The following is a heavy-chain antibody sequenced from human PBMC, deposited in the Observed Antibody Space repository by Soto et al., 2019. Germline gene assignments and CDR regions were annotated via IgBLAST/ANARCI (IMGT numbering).Heavy chain of an antibody. D-gene: IGHD5-18*01. V-gene: IGHV4-59*01. CDR2: IYYSGN. CDR3: ALGGYNYGRPFDF. CDR1: GGSISTFH. J-gene: IGHJ4*02. Sequence: SDTLSLTFNVSGGSISTFHLSWIRQPPGKGLEWIGYIYYSGNYYNPSLTSRVSMSLDKSKNQFSLHLKSVTAADTALYFCALGGYNYGRPFDFWGQGTRVTVSS.